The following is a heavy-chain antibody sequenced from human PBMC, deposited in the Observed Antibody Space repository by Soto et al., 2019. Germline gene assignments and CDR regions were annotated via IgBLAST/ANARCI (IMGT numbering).Heavy chain of an antibody. CDR2: IYYSGST. CDR1: GGSISSYY. CDR3: AGGYDWIYYYYGMDV. D-gene: IGHD5-12*01. Sequence: PSETLSLTCTVSGGSISSYYWSWIRQPPGKGLEWIGYIYYSGSTNYNPSLKSRVTISVDTSKNQFSLKLSSVTAADPAVYYCAGGYDWIYYYYGMDVWGQGTTVTVSS. J-gene: IGHJ6*01. V-gene: IGHV4-59*01.